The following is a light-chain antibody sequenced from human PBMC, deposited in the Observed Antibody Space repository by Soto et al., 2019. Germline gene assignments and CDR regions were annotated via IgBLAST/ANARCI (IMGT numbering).Light chain of an antibody. J-gene: IGLJ1*01. CDR2: ANY. CDR3: QSYDNSLSGPYV. V-gene: IGLV1-40*01. Sequence: QLVLTQPPSVSGAPGQRVTISCTGSSSNIGASYDVHWYQQLPGTAPKLLIYANYYRPSGVPDRFSGSTSGTSASLAITGLQAEDEADYYCQSYDNSLSGPYVFGTGTKVTVL. CDR1: SSNIGASYD.